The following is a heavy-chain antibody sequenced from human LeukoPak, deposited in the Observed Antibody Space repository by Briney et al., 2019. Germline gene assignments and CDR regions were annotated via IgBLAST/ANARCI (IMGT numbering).Heavy chain of an antibody. D-gene: IGHD4-17*01. CDR3: AGDYGDSDYYGMDV. J-gene: IGHJ6*04. CDR2: INSDGSST. CDR1: GFTFSSYW. V-gene: IGHV3-74*01. Sequence: GGSLRLSCAAFGFTFSSYWMHWVRQAPGKGLVWVSRINSDGSSTSYADSVKGRLTISRDNAKNTLYLQMNSLRAEDTAVYYCAGDYGDSDYYGMDVWGKGTTVTVSS.